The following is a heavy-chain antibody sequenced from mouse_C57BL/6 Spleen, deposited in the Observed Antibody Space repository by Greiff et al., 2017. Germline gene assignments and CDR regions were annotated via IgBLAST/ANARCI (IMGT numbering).Heavy chain of an antibody. CDR1: GYAFSSSW. V-gene: IGHV1-82*01. CDR3: ARTWDGYFDV. J-gene: IGHJ1*03. D-gene: IGHD4-1*01. Sequence: QVQLQQSGPELVKPGASVKISCKASGYAFSSSWMNWVKQRPGKGLEWIGRIYPGDGDTNYNGKFKGKATLTADKSSSTAYMQLSSLTSEDSAVYVCARTWDGYFDVWGTGTTVTVSS. CDR2: IYPGDGDT.